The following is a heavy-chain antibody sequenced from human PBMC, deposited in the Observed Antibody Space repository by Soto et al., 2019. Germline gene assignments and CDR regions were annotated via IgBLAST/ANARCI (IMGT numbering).Heavy chain of an antibody. D-gene: IGHD5-18*01. CDR2: IYYSAST. CDR3: ARGDKETAMVPGRFAL. Sequence: QVQLQESGPGLVKPSQTLSLTCTVSGGSISSGGYYWRWIRQHPGKGLEWIGYIYYSASTYYNPSLKRRVTLAVDTSKNQFSLKRSAVTAADTAVYYGARGDKETAMVPGRFALWGRGTLVTAYS. J-gene: IGHJ2*01. V-gene: IGHV4-31*03. CDR1: GGSISSGGYY.